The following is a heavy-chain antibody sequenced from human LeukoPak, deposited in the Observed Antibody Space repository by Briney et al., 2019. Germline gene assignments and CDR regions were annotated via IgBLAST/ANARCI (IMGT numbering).Heavy chain of an antibody. CDR1: GFTFSSYW. J-gene: IGHJ6*02. CDR3: ARDAGYDTSGYYYYYGMDV. CDR2: INHNGNVN. V-gene: IGHV3-7*01. Sequence: GGSLRLSCAASGFTFSSYWMNWARQAPGKGLEWVASINHNGNVNYYVDSVKGRFTISRDNAKNSLYLQMNSLRAEDTAVYYCARDAGYDTSGYYYYYGMDVWGQGTTVTVSS. D-gene: IGHD3/OR15-3a*01.